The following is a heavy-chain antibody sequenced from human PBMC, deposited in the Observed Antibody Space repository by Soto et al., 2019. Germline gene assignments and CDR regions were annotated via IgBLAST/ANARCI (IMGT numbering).Heavy chain of an antibody. CDR1: GYTFTTYY. V-gene: IGHV1-46*01. Sequence: ASVKVSCKASGYTFTTYYLHWVRQAPGQGLEWMGIINPSGGSANYAQRFQGRVTMTSDTSTSTVYMELSSLRADDTAVYYCARVVVPTTATTSNWFDPWGQGTLVTVSS. CDR3: ARVVVPTTATTSNWFDP. J-gene: IGHJ5*02. CDR2: INPSGGSA. D-gene: IGHD4-17*01.